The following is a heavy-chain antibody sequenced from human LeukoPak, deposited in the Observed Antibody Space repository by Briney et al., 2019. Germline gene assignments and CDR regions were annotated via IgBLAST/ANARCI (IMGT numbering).Heavy chain of an antibody. Sequence: GASVKVSCKASGYTFSSYYIRWVRQAPGQGLEWMGIIDPSGGDTNYAQRFQGRVTITSDTSASTAYMELSSLRSEDTAVYYCARGSSSWPYYFDYWGQGTLVTVSS. J-gene: IGHJ4*02. CDR3: ARGSSSWPYYFDY. CDR1: GYTFSSYY. V-gene: IGHV1-46*01. CDR2: IDPSGGDT. D-gene: IGHD6-13*01.